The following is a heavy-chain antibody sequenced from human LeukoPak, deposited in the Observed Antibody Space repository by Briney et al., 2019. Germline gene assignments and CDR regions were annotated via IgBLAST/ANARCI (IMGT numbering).Heavy chain of an antibody. J-gene: IGHJ4*02. D-gene: IGHD1-26*01. CDR3: SRGELEGPDFDY. Sequence: ASVKVSCKASGYTFTDYYIHWVRQAPGQGLEWMGWISPNSGGTNYAQKFQGRVTMTRDTSISTAYMELSRLTSDDMAVYYCSRGELEGPDFDYWGQGTLVTVSS. CDR2: ISPNSGGT. V-gene: IGHV1-2*02. CDR1: GYTFTDYY.